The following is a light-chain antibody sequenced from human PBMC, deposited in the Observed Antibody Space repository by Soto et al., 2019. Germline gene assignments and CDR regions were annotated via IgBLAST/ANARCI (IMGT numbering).Light chain of an antibody. CDR1: QSVASSY. Sequence: EIVMTQSPATLSVSPGERATLSCRASQSVASSYLAWYQQKPGQAPRLLIYGASTRANGIPGRFSGSGSGTDLALSISRLEPEDFAVYYCQQYGTSLPVTFGQGTRLEIK. V-gene: IGKV3-20*01. CDR2: GAS. J-gene: IGKJ5*01. CDR3: QQYGTSLPVT.